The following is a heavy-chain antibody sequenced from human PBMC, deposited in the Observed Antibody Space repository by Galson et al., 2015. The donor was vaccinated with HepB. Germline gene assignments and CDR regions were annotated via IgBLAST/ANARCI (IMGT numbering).Heavy chain of an antibody. Sequence: SLRLSCAASGFTFDDYAMHWVRQAPGKGLEWVSLISWDGGSTYYADSVKGRFTISRDNSKNSLYLQMNSLRAEDTALYYCAKEGGTAGAPDYFDYWCQGTLVTGSS. V-gene: IGHV3-43D*03. CDR1: GFTFDDYA. CDR3: AKEGGTAGAPDYFDY. D-gene: IGHD3-16*01. J-gene: IGHJ4*02. CDR2: ISWDGGST.